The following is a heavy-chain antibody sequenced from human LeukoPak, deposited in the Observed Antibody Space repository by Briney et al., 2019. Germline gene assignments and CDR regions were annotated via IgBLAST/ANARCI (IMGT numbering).Heavy chain of an antibody. CDR1: GYTFTNYG. CDR2: ISPHSGNT. V-gene: IGHV1-18*01. CDR3: ARGGSGGSGGWFDP. D-gene: IGHD2-15*01. J-gene: IGHJ5*02. Sequence: GASVKVSCKASGYTFTNYGISWVRQAPGQGLEWLGWISPHSGNTIYAQKLQGRVTMTTDTSTSTAYMDLRSLRSDDTAVYYCARGGSGGSGGWFDPWGQGTLVTVSS.